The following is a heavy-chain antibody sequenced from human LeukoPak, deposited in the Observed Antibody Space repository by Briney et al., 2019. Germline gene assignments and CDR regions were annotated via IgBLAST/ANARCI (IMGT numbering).Heavy chain of an antibody. CDR1: GGSISSSSYY. J-gene: IGHJ4*02. V-gene: IGHV4-39*01. CDR3: PVGSGGSGFDY. D-gene: IGHD3-10*01. Sequence: PSETLSLTCTVSGGSISSSSYYWGWLRQPPGKGLEWIGSIYYSGSTYYNPSLKSRVTISVDTSKNQFSLKLSSVTAADTAVYYCPVGSGGSGFDYWGQGTLVTVSS. CDR2: IYYSGST.